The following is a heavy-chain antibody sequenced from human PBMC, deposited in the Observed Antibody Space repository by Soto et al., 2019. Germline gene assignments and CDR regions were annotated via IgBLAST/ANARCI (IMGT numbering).Heavy chain of an antibody. J-gene: IGHJ5*02. CDR3: ARQATGYYYGWFDP. Sequence: SETLSLTCTVSGGSISSYYWSWIRQPPGKGLEWIGYIYYSGSTNYNPSLKSRVTISVDTSKNQFSLKLNSVTAADTAVYYCARQATGYYYGWFDPWGQGTLVTVSS. V-gene: IGHV4-59*08. CDR2: IYYSGST. CDR1: GGSISSYY. D-gene: IGHD3-22*01.